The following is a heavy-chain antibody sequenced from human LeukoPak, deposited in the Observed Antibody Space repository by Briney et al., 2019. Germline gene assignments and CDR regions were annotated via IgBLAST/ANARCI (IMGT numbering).Heavy chain of an antibody. D-gene: IGHD3-3*01. V-gene: IGHV3-7*01. Sequence: PGGSLRLSCAASGFTFSGPAMHWVRQAPGKGLEWVANIKQDGSEKYYVDSVKGRFTISRDNAKNSLYLQMSSLRAEDTAVYYCARVGYYDFWSGYYWGQGTLVTVSS. J-gene: IGHJ4*02. CDR2: IKQDGSEK. CDR3: ARVGYYDFWSGYY. CDR1: GFTFSGPA.